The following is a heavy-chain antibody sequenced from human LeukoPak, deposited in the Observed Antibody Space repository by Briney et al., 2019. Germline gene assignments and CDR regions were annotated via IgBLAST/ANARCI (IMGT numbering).Heavy chain of an antibody. CDR2: ISSSSSYI. CDR1: GFTFSNCG. Sequence: GGSLRLSCAASGFTFSNCGMSWVRQAPGKGLEWVSSISSSSSYIYYADSVKGRFTISRDNAKNSLYLQMDSLRAEDTAVYYCARDTSYYYDSSDDAFDIWGQGTMVTVSS. D-gene: IGHD3-22*01. V-gene: IGHV3-21*01. CDR3: ARDTSYYYDSSDDAFDI. J-gene: IGHJ3*02.